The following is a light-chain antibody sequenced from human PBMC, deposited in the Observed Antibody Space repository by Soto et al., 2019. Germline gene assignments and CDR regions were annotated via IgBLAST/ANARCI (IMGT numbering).Light chain of an antibody. CDR3: QQYGSTPLIS. CDR1: QSVSSTY. Sequence: EIVLTQSPGTLSLSPGERATLSCRASQSVSSTYLAWYQQKPGQAPRLLIYGASSRATGIPDRFSGSRSGTDFPLTISRLEPEDFAVYYCQQYGSTPLISFGPGTKVDIK. CDR2: GAS. J-gene: IGKJ3*01. V-gene: IGKV3-20*01.